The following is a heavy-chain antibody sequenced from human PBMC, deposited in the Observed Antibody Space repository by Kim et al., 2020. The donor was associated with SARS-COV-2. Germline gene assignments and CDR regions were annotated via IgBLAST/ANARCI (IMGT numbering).Heavy chain of an antibody. CDR1: GFTFSSYS. V-gene: IGHV3-21*01. CDR3: ARDQEVATPGMGSH. D-gene: IGHD5-12*01. J-gene: IGHJ1*01. Sequence: GGSLRLSCAASGFTFSSYSMNWVRQAPGKGLEWVSSISSSSSYIYYADSVKGRFTISRDNAKNSLYLQMNSLRAEDTAVYYCARDQEVATPGMGSHWGQGTLVTVSS. CDR2: ISSSSSYI.